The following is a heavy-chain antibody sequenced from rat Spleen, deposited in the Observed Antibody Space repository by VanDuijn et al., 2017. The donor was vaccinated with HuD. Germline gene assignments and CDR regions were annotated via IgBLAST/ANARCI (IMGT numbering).Heavy chain of an antibody. D-gene: IGHD1-10*01. CDR2: ISTGGANT. CDR1: GYTFSNYD. Sequence: EVQLVESGGGFVQPGRSLKLSCAASGYTFSNYDVAWVRQAPTKGLEWIASISTGGANTYYRDSVKGRFTISRDNAKNIQYLQMDSLRSEDTATYYCARGDNNYGYVMDAWGQGASVTVSS. V-gene: IGHV5S13*01. J-gene: IGHJ4*01. CDR3: ARGDNNYGYVMDA.